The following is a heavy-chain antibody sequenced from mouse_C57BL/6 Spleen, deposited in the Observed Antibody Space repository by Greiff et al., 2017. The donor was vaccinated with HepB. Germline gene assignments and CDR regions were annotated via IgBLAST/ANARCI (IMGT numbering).Heavy chain of an antibody. CDR1: GFTFSSYG. D-gene: IGHD1-1*01. CDR3: ARHPHYGSSYSAMDY. J-gene: IGHJ4*01. CDR2: ISSGGSYT. Sequence: EVMLVESGGDLVKPGGSLKLSCAASGFTFSSYGMSWVRQTPDKRLEWVATISSGGSYTYYPDSVKGRFTISRDNAKNTLYLHMSSRKSEDTAMYYCARHPHYGSSYSAMDYWGQGTSVTVSS. V-gene: IGHV5-6*01.